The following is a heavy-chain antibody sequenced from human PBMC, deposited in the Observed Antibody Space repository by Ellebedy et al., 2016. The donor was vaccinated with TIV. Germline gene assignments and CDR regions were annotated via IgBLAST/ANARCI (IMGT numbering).Heavy chain of an antibody. CDR2: IKQGGSEK. V-gene: IGHV3-7*03. D-gene: IGHD6-13*01. Sequence: GESLKISCAASGFTFSSYWMSWVRQAPGKGLEWVANIKQGGSEKYYVDSVKGRFTISRDNAKDSVYLQMNSLRVEDTAVYYCARGPGGIAGDLDAFDLWGQGTTVTVSS. J-gene: IGHJ3*01. CDR1: GFTFSSYW. CDR3: ARGPGGIAGDLDAFDL.